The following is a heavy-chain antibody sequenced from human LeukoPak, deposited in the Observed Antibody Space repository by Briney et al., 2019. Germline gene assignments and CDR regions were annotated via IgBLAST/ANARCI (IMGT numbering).Heavy chain of an antibody. J-gene: IGHJ3*02. D-gene: IGHD1-26*01. V-gene: IGHV5-51*01. CDR1: GYSFTSYW. Sequence: TPGESLKISCKGSGYSFTSYWIGWVRQMPGKGLEWMGIIYPGGSDTRYSPSFQGQVTISVDKSISTAYLQWSSLKASDTAMYYCAAYGSYPGSAFDIWGQGTMVTVSS. CDR2: IYPGGSDT. CDR3: AAYGSYPGSAFDI.